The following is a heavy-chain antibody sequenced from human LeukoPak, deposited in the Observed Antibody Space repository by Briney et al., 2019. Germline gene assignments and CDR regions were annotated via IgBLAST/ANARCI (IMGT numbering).Heavy chain of an antibody. CDR3: ARGPKTGDAFDY. CDR2: MNPNSGNT. Sequence: GASVKVSCKASGYTFTSYDNNWVRQATGQGLEWMGWMNPNSGNTGYAQKFQGRVTMTRNTSISTAYMELSSLRSEDTAVYYCARGPKTGDAFDYWGQGTLVTVSS. D-gene: IGHD7-27*01. J-gene: IGHJ4*02. CDR1: GYTFTSYD. V-gene: IGHV1-8*01.